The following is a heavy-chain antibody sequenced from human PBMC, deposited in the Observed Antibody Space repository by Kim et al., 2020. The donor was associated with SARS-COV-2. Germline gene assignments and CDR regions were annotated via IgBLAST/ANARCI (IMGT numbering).Heavy chain of an antibody. V-gene: IGHV4-39*01. D-gene: IGHD4-17*01. J-gene: IGHJ5*02. Sequence: SETLSLTCTVSGGSISSSSYYWGWIRQPPGKGLEWIGSIYYSGSTYYNPSLKSRVTISVDTSKNQFSLKLSSVTAADTAVYYCARHGPHDYGDYGWFDPWGQGTLVTVSS. CDR3: ARHGPHDYGDYGWFDP. CDR1: GGSISSSSYY. CDR2: IYYSGST.